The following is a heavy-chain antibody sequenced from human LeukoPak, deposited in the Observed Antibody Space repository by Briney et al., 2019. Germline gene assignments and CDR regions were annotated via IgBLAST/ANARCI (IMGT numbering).Heavy chain of an antibody. D-gene: IGHD3-22*01. CDR2: INPSGGST. J-gene: IGHJ3*02. V-gene: IGHV1-46*01. CDR1: GYTFTSYY. CDR3: ARVHTAYYYDSSGWDAFDI. Sequence: ASVKVSRKASGYTFTSYYMHWVRQAPGQGLEWMGIINPSGGSTSYAQKFQGRVTMTRDTSTSTVYMELSSLRSEDTAVYYCARVHTAYYYDSSGWDAFDIWGQGTMVTVSS.